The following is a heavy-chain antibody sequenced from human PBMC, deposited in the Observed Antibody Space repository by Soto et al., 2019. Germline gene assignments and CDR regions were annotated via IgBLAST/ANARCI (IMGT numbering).Heavy chain of an antibody. CDR1: GFTFTGSA. D-gene: IGHD6-19*01. CDR2: IVVGSGNT. Sequence: SVKVSCKASGFTFTGSAVEWVRQARGQRLEWIGWIVVGSGNTNYAQKFQERVTITRDMSTSTAYMELSSLRSEDTAVYYCAAGIQGGSSGWYYYYYGMDVWGQGTTVTVSS. CDR3: AAGIQGGSSGWYYYYYGMDV. J-gene: IGHJ6*02. V-gene: IGHV1-58*01.